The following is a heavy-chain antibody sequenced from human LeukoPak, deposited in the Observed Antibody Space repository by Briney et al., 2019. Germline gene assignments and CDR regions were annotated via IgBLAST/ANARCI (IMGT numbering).Heavy chain of an antibody. CDR3: ARDSRGHFWSGYYTRN. V-gene: IGHV3-11*01. D-gene: IGHD3-3*02. J-gene: IGHJ4*02. Sequence: GGSLRLSCAASGFTFSDYYMSGIRQARGKGRGGVSYISSGVNTIYSADAGKGRFTNARAKDKNSLYLQMNSLRAEDTAVYYCARDSRGHFWSGYYTRNWGQGTLVTVSS. CDR2: ISSGVNTI. CDR1: GFTFSDYY.